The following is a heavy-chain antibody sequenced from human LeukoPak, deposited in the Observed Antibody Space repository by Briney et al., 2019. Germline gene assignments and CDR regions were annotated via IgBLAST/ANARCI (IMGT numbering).Heavy chain of an antibody. V-gene: IGHV4-59*01. D-gene: IGHD3-22*01. Sequence: SETLSLTCTVSGGSISSYYWSWIRPPPGKGLEWIGYIYYSGSTNYNPSLKSRVTMSVDTSKNQFSLKLSSVTAADTAVYYCAGASYDSSGVHWGQGTLVTVSS. CDR1: GGSISSYY. CDR3: AGASYDSSGVH. CDR2: IYYSGST. J-gene: IGHJ4*02.